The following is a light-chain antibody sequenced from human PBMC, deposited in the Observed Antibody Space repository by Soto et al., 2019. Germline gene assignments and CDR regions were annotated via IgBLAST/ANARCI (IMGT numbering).Light chain of an antibody. V-gene: IGLV3-21*02. CDR3: QVWDSNVLHHV. CDR1: NIGSKS. Sequence: SYELTQSPSVSVAPGQTARITCGGNNIGSKSVHWFQQRPGQAPVLVVFDDSDRPSGIPERFSGFKSETTATLTISGVEAGDEADYYCQVWDSNVLHHVFGTGTKLTVL. CDR2: DDS. J-gene: IGLJ1*01.